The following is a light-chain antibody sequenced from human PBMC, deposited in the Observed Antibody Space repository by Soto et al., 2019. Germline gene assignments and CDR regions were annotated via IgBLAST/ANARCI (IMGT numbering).Light chain of an antibody. V-gene: IGLV1-51*02. CDR1: SSNIGNNY. CDR2: ENN. CDR3: GTWDSSLSAGV. Sequence: QSVLAQPPSVSAAPGQKVTISCSGSSSNIGNNYVSWYQQVPGTAPKLLIYENNKRPSGIPDRFSGSKSGTSATLDITGLQTGDEADYYCGTWDSSLSAGVFGGGTQLTVL. J-gene: IGLJ3*02.